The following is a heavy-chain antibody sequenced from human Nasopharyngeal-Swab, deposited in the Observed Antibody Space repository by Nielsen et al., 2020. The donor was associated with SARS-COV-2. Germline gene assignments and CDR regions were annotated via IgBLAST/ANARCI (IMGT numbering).Heavy chain of an antibody. Sequence: GGSLRLSCPASGFTFSSLWMSWVRQVPGKGLEWVADINPDGSEKFYVDSVKGRFTISRDNAKNSMSLQMNSLRVEDTAVYYCARDWSRAADVWGQGTMVTVSS. V-gene: IGHV3-7*01. D-gene: IGHD2-15*01. CDR1: GFTFSSLW. CDR2: INPDGSEK. J-gene: IGHJ3*01. CDR3: ARDWSRAADV.